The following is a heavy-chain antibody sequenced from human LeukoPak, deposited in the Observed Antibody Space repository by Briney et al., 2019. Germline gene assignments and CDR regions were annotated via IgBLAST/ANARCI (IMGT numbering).Heavy chain of an antibody. D-gene: IGHD5-24*01. CDR3: ARVERWLQRAYYYGMDV. V-gene: IGHV3-30-3*01. J-gene: IGHJ6*02. CDR2: ISYDGSNK. Sequence: GGSLRLSCAASGFTFSSYAMHWVRQAPGKGLEWVAAISYDGSNKYYADSVKGRFTISRDNSKNTLYLQMNSLRAEDTAVYYCARVERWLQRAYYYGMDVWGQGTTVTVSS. CDR1: GFTFSSYA.